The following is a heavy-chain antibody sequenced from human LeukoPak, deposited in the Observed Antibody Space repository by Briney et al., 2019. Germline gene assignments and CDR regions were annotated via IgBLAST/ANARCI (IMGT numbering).Heavy chain of an antibody. Sequence: PGGSLRLSCAASGFTFNDYYMSWIRQAPGKGLEWLSYINIGGTNTHYADSVKGRFTISRDNAKKSLYLEMNNLRAEDTAVYYCAKDRYDILTGYPIVNWFDPWGQGTLVTVSS. CDR3: AKDRYDILTGYPIVNWFDP. V-gene: IGHV3-11*01. CDR2: INIGGTNT. CDR1: GFTFNDYY. J-gene: IGHJ5*02. D-gene: IGHD3-9*01.